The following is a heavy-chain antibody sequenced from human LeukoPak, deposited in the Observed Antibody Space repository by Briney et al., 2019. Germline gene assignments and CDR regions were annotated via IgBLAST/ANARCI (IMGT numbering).Heavy chain of an antibody. CDR1: GYTFTGYY. D-gene: IGHD5-24*01. V-gene: IGHV1-2*02. J-gene: IGHJ4*02. CDR3: ARDPVDGYSHFDY. Sequence: GASVKVSCKASGYTFTGYYMHWVRQAPGQGLEWMGWINPNSGGTNYAQEFQGRVTMTRDTSTNTAYMELSSLTFDDTAIYYCARDPVDGYSHFDYWGQGTLVTVSS. CDR2: INPNSGGT.